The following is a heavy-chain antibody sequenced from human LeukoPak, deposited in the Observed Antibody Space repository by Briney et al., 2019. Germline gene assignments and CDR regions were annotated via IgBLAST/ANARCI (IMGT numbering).Heavy chain of an antibody. D-gene: IGHD1-26*01. CDR2: ISGSGGST. CDR3: ATHNSGSYLYYFDY. V-gene: IGHV3-23*01. CDR1: GFTFSSYA. J-gene: IGHJ4*02. Sequence: GGSLRLSCAASGFTFSSYAMSWVRQAPGKGLEWVSAISGSGGSTYYADSVKGRFTISRDNSKNTLNLQMNSLRAEDTAVYYCATHNSGSYLYYFDYWGQGTLVTVSS.